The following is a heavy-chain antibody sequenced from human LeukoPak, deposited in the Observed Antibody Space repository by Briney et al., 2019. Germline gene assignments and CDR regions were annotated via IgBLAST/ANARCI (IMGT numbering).Heavy chain of an antibody. CDR1: KFTFSHYG. V-gene: IGHV3-30*18. J-gene: IGHJ4*02. CDR2: ISSDGSIK. D-gene: IGHD3-3*01. Sequence: GGSLRLSCTASKFTFSHYGMQWVRQAPGKGLEWVAVISSDGSIKVYADSVKGRFTLSRDNSINTVDLQMNSLRAEDTAVYYCVKEYHSRGFGAYFDYWGQGTLVSVSS. CDR3: VKEYHSRGFGAYFDY.